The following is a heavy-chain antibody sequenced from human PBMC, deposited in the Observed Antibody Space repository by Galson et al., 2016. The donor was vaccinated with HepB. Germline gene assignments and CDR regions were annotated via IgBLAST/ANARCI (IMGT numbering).Heavy chain of an antibody. CDR2: VDPN. V-gene: IGHV1-46*01. Sequence: KASGFSFTSFYIHWVRQAPGQGLEWLGIVDPNYPQQFQGRVSMTRDTSTSTVYMELNSLTSEDTAVYYCAREGGSSWGFDYWGQGTLVIVSS. CDR1: GFSFTSFY. D-gene: IGHD1-26*01. J-gene: IGHJ4*02. CDR3: AREGGSSWGFDY.